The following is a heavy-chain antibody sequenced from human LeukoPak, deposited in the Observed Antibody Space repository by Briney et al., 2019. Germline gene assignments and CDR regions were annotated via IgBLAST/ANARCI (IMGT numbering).Heavy chain of an antibody. Sequence: GGSLRLSCADSGFTFSSYAMHWVRQAPGKGLEWVAVISYDGSNKYYADSVKGRFTISRDNSKNTLYLQMNSLRAEDTAVYYCARNTHDYGDYFDYWGQGTLVTVSS. CDR3: ARNTHDYGDYFDY. D-gene: IGHD4-17*01. J-gene: IGHJ4*02. CDR1: GFTFSSYA. CDR2: ISYDGSNK. V-gene: IGHV3-30*04.